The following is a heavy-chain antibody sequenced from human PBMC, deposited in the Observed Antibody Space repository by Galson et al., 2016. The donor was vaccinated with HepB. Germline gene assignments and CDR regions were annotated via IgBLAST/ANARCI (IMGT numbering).Heavy chain of an antibody. D-gene: IGHD2-15*01. J-gene: IGHJ6*02. CDR3: ARFGGSLGMDV. Sequence: SLRLSCAASGFTFSNHWMHWVRQAPGKGLVWVSRISGDGSNKHYADSVRGRFTISRDNSKNTLYLQMNSLTAEDTAVYYCARFGGSLGMDVWGQGTTVTVSS. CDR2: ISGDGSNK. CDR1: GFTFSNHW. V-gene: IGHV3-74*01.